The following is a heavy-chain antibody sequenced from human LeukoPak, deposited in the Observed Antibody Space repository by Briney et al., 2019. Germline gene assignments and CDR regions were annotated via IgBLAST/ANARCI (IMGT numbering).Heavy chain of an antibody. CDR2: IYHSGST. V-gene: IGHV4-30-2*01. CDR1: GSSISSGGYS. D-gene: IGHD3-22*01. Sequence: SQTLSLTCAVSGSSISSGGYSWSWIRQPPGKGLEWIGYIYHSGSTYYNPSLKSRVTISVDRSKNQFSLKLSSVTAADTAVYYCARGDYDSSGYYSPLDYWGQGTLVTVSS. CDR3: ARGDYDSSGYYSPLDY. J-gene: IGHJ4*02.